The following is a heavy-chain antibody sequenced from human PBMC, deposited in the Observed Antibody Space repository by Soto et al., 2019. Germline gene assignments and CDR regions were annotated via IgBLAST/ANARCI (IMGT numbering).Heavy chain of an antibody. CDR1: GFTFSSYM. Sequence: EVQLVESGGGLVKPGESPRLSCAGSGFTFSSYMMNWVRQAPGKGLEWVASISTGSTYIYYADALKGRFTISRDDAKNSVYLQMNSLSDEDTAVYYCVRDSLMRTSWGQGARVTVSS. CDR2: ISTGSTYI. CDR3: VRDSLMRTS. J-gene: IGHJ5*02. D-gene: IGHD2-8*01. V-gene: IGHV3-21*01.